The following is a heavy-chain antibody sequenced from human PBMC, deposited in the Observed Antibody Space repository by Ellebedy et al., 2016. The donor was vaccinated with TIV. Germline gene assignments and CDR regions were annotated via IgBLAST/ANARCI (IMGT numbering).Heavy chain of an antibody. CDR1: GLSVSNTAMR. CDR3: ARIWKDAFDV. Sequence: SGPTLVKPTETLTLTCTLSGLSVSNTAMRVSWIRQPPGTAPEWLARIDWDDDKFYSKALKTRLTISKDTFRNQVVLTMTAMDPVDTATYYCARIWKDAFDVWGQGTTVTVSS. CDR2: IDWDDDK. J-gene: IGHJ3*01. D-gene: IGHD1-1*01. V-gene: IGHV2-70D*14.